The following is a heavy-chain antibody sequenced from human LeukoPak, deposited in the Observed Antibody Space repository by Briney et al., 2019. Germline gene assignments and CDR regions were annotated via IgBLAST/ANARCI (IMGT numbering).Heavy chain of an antibody. V-gene: IGHV4-59*01. CDR3: AGMGALGSFDY. Sequence: SETLSLTCTVSGGSISSYYWSWIRQPPGKGLEWIGYIYYSGSTNYNPSLKSRVTISVDTSKNQFSLKLSSVTAADTAVYYCAGMGALGSFDYWGQGTLVTVSS. CDR2: IYYSGST. D-gene: IGHD1-26*01. J-gene: IGHJ4*02. CDR1: GGSISSYY.